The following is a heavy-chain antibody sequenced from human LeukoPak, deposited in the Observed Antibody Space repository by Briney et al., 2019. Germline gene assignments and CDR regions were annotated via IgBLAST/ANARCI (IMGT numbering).Heavy chain of an antibody. V-gene: IGHV3-30*18. J-gene: IGHJ1*01. Sequence: GGSLRLSCAGSGSTFSSYGMHWVRQAPGKGLEWVTVISYDGINKYYADSVKGRFTISRDNSKNTLYLQMNTLRAEDTAVYYCAKEGTDCSGGGCYPLGYFQQWGQGTLVTVSS. D-gene: IGHD2-15*01. CDR3: AKEGTDCSGGGCYPLGYFQQ. CDR2: ISYDGINK. CDR1: GSTFSSYG.